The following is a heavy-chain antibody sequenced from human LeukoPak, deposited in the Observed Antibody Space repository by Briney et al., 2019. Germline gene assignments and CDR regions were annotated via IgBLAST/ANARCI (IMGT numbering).Heavy chain of an antibody. J-gene: IGHJ4*02. CDR2: INAGNGNT. D-gene: IGHD1-26*01. V-gene: IGHV1-3*01. CDR3: ARYGDEVGATLDY. Sequence: GASVKVSCKASGYTFTSYAMHWVRQAPGQRLEWMGWINAGNGNTKYSQKFQGRVTITRDTSASTAYMELSSLRSEDTAVYYCARYGDEVGATLDYWGQGTLVTVSS. CDR1: GYTFTSYA.